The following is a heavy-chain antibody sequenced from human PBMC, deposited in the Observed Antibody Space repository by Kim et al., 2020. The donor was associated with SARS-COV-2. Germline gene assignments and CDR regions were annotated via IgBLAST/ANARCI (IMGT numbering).Heavy chain of an antibody. CDR2: ISYDGSNK. V-gene: IGHV3-30*04. CDR3: ARDAARTGNYYYYYGMDV. J-gene: IGHJ6*01. D-gene: IGHD2-15*01. CDR1: GFTFSSYV. Sequence: GGSLRLSCAASGFTFSSYVMHWVRQAPGKGLEWVALISYDGSNKYYADSVKGRFTISRDNSKNTLYLQMNSLRAEDTAVYYCARDAARTGNYYYYYGMDV.